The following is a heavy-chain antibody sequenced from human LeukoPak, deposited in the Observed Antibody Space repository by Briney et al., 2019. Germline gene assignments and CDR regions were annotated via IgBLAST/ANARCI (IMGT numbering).Heavy chain of an antibody. D-gene: IGHD6-19*01. J-gene: IGHJ4*02. CDR2: IDTSGNT. V-gene: IGHV4-4*07. CDR1: GGSIRTYY. Sequence: SETLSLTCTVSGGSIRTYYWSWIRQPAGKGLEWTGRIDTSGNTDYDPSLKSRITMSVDTSKNQFSLKLSSVTAADTAVYYCARDRGSGWYVYWGQGTLVTVSS. CDR3: ARDRGSGWYVY.